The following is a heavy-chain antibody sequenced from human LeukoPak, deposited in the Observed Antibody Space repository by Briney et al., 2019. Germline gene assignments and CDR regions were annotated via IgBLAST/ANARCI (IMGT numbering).Heavy chain of an antibody. J-gene: IGHJ5*02. D-gene: IGHD3-9*01. V-gene: IGHV4-30-2*01. CDR1: GGSISSGGYS. CDR2: IYHSGST. CDR3: ARGQGYYDILTGYYNLNWFDR. Sequence: SETLSLTCAVSGGSISSGGYSWSWIRQPPGKGLEWIGYIYHSGSTYYNPSLKSRVTISVDRSKNQFSLKLSSVTAADSAVYYCARGQGYYDILTGYYNLNWFDRWGQGTLVTVSS.